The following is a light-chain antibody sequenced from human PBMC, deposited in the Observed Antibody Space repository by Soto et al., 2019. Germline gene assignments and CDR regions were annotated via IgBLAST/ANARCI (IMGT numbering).Light chain of an antibody. CDR2: GAS. V-gene: IGKV3-15*01. Sequence: EVVMTQSPATLSVSPGERVTFSCRASQSATTNLAWYQHKPGQSPRLLISGASTGASGIPPRFSGSGSGTEFTLTIDRLQSADFAVYYCQQYDRWPVTFGGGTKVDIK. CDR3: QQYDRWPVT. J-gene: IGKJ4*01. CDR1: QSATTN.